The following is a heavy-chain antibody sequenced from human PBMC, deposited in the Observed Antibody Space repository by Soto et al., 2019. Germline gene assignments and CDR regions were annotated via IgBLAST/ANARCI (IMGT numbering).Heavy chain of an antibody. D-gene: IGHD1-26*01. V-gene: IGHV3-30-3*01. CDR2: ISYDGSNK. CDR3: ARDRVWAIVGVTTNYFDY. J-gene: IGHJ4*02. CDR1: GFTFSSYA. Sequence: GGSLRLSCAASGFTFSSYAMHWVRQAPGKGLEWVAVISYDGSNKYYADSVKGRFTISRDNSKNTLYLQMNSLRAEDTAVYYCARDRVWAIVGVTTNYFDYWGQGTLVTVSS.